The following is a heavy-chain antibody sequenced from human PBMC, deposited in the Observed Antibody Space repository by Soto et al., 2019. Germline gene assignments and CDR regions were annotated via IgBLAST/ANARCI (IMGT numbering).Heavy chain of an antibody. J-gene: IGHJ6*02. V-gene: IGHV4-34*01. CDR2: INHSGST. CDR1: GGSFSGYY. CDR3: VSVVREDIVVVVAATLYYGMDV. D-gene: IGHD2-15*01. Sequence: SETLSLTCAVYGGSFSGYYRSWIRQPPGKGLEWIGEINHSGSTNYKPSHKSRVTISVDTSKNQFSLKLSSVTAADTALYYCVSVVREDIVVVVAATLYYGMDVWGQGTTVTVSS.